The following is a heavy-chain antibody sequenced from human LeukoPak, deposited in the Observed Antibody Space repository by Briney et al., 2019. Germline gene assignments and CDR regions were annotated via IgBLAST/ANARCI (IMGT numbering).Heavy chain of an antibody. D-gene: IGHD2-15*01. CDR2: ISYSGST. CDR1: GGSFSGYY. CDR3: ARGNRDCSGGSCYVNWFDP. V-gene: IGHV4-59*01. Sequence: SETLSLTCAVYGGSFSGYYWSWIRQPPGKGLEWIGYISYSGSTNYNPSLKSRVTISLDTPKNQFSLKLSSVTAADTAVYYCARGNRDCSGGSCYVNWFDPWGQGTLVTVSS. J-gene: IGHJ5*02.